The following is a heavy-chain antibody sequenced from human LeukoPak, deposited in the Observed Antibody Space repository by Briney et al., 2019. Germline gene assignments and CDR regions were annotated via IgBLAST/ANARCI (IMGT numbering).Heavy chain of an antibody. J-gene: IGHJ4*02. V-gene: IGHV1-8*03. CDR2: TNPNTGNT. D-gene: IGHD4-23*01. CDR3: ARVLGGGNSIHFDY. CDR1: GYTFGTYD. Sequence: ASVKVSCKASGYTFGTYDINWVRQATGQGLEWMGWTNPNTGNTGYAQKFQGRVTISSNSAITTAYLELSSLRSEDTAVYFCARVLGGGNSIHFDYWGQETLVTV.